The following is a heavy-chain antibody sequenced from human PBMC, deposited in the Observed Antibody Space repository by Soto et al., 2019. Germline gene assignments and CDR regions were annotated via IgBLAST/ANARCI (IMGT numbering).Heavy chain of an antibody. V-gene: IGHV1-2*04. Sequence: ASVKVSFKASGYTFTGYYMHWVRQAPGQGLEWMGWINPNSGGTNYAQKFQGWVTMTRDTSISTAYMELSRLRSDDTAVYYCARSSTVQKNNWFDPWGQGTLVTVSS. J-gene: IGHJ5*02. CDR3: ARSSTVQKNNWFDP. CDR2: INPNSGGT. CDR1: GYTFTGYY. D-gene: IGHD1-1*01.